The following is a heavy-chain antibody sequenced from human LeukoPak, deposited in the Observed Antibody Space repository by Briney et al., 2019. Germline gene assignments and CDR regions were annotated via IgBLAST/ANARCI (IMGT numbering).Heavy chain of an antibody. J-gene: IGHJ4*02. CDR3: ARRVTGDLRRFDY. CDR1: GGSISSSGYS. D-gene: IGHD7-27*01. Sequence: SETLSLTCTVSGGSISSSGYSWGWIRQPPGKGLEWIGNINYSGSTYYNPSLKSRVTIFVDTSKNQFSLKVTPVTAADTAVYFCARRVTGDLRRFDYWGQGTLVTVSS. V-gene: IGHV4-39*01. CDR2: INYSGST.